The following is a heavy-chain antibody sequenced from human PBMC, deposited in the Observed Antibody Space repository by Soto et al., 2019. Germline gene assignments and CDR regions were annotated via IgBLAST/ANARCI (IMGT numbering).Heavy chain of an antibody. CDR3: ARELATITLDAFDI. V-gene: IGHV1-46*01. J-gene: IGHJ3*02. CDR1: GYAFTSYH. CDR2: IKPGGGST. D-gene: IGHD4-4*01. Sequence: ASVKVSCKASGYAFTSYHLHWLRQAPGKGPEWMGIIKPGGGSTGYAQQFRARLTMTRDTSTSTVYMEMNSLRSEDTAVYYCARELATITLDAFDIWGQGTMVTVSS.